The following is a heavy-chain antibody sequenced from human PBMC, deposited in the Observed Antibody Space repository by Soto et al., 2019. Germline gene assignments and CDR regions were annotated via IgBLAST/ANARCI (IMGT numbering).Heavy chain of an antibody. Sequence: GGSLRLSCAASGFTFSDYGMHWVRQAPGKGLVWVSRIKSDESVTNYADSVKGRFTISRDNAKNTLYLQMNSLRAEDTAVYYCVRLYPSGWYDKWGHGTLVTFSS. D-gene: IGHD6-19*01. J-gene: IGHJ4*01. V-gene: IGHV3-74*01. CDR1: GFTFSDYG. CDR2: IKSDESVT. CDR3: VRLYPSGWYDK.